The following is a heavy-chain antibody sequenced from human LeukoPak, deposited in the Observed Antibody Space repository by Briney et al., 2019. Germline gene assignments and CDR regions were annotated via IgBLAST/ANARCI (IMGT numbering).Heavy chain of an antibody. CDR1: GFTFSRFA. Sequence: GGSLRLSCAASGFTFSRFAMNWVRQAPGKGLEWISYINTDSSDIHYADSVKGRFTISRDNARNTLFLQLSSLRAEDSAVYFCARDTFQPGLIDSWGQGTLVNVSS. CDR2: INTDSSDI. J-gene: IGHJ4*02. V-gene: IGHV3-21*05. CDR3: ARDTFQPGLIDS. D-gene: IGHD2-2*01.